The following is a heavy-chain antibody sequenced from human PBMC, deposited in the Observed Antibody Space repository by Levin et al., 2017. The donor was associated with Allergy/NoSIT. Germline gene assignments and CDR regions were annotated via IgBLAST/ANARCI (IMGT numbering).Heavy chain of an antibody. CDR2: ISSSSSTI. V-gene: IGHV3-48*01. Sequence: LSLPCAASGFTFSSYSMNWVRQAPGKGLEWVSYISSSSSTIYYADSVKGRFTISRDNAKNSLYLQMNSLRAEDTAVYYCVREAGGITIFGVVTVGGRAHFDYWGQGTLVTVSS. CDR3: VREAGGITIFGVVTVGGRAHFDY. J-gene: IGHJ4*02. D-gene: IGHD3-3*01. CDR1: GFTFSSYS.